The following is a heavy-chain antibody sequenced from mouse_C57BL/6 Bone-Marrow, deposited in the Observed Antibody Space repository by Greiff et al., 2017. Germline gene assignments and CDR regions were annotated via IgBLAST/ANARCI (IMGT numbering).Heavy chain of an antibody. CDR2: IYPGNGDT. V-gene: IGHV1-12*01. J-gene: IGHJ2*01. CDR1: GYTFTSYN. CDR3: ASFYYGNYKNY. D-gene: IGHD2-1*01. Sequence: QVQLQQPGAELVRPGASVKMSCKASGYTFTSYNMPWVKQTPRQGLEWIGAIYPGNGDTSYNQKFKGKATLTLDNSSSTAYMKLSSLTSEDYAVDFCASFYYGNYKNYWGKGTTLTVSS.